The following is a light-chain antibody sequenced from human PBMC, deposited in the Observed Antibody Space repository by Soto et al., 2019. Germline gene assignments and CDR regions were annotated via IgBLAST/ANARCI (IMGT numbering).Light chain of an antibody. Sequence: DIPMTQSPSSLSASVGDRVTIPCRASQSISSYLNWYQQKPGKAPKLLIYAASSLQSGVPSRFSGNGSGTDFTLPISSLQPEDFATYYCQQSYNTPTVGQGTEVEIK. CDR2: AAS. CDR1: QSISSY. CDR3: QQSYNTPT. J-gene: IGKJ1*01. V-gene: IGKV1-39*01.